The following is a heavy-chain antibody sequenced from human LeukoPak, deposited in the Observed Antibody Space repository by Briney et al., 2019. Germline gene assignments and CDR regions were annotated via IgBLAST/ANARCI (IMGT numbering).Heavy chain of an antibody. J-gene: IGHJ4*02. V-gene: IGHV4-39*01. Sequence: SETLSLTCTVSGGSISGSSYYWGWIRQPPGKGLEWIGSIYYSGSTYYNPSLKSRVTISVDTSKNQFSLKLSSVTAADTAVYYCARQDGSSTSCYDYWGQGTLVTVSS. D-gene: IGHD2-2*01. CDR3: ARQDGSSTSCYDY. CDR2: IYYSGST. CDR1: GGSISGSSYY.